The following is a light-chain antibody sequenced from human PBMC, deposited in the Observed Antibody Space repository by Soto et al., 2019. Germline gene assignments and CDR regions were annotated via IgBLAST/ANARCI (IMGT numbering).Light chain of an antibody. V-gene: IGKV3-20*01. CDR3: QHYGNSRA. J-gene: IGKJ1*01. Sequence: EIVLTQSPGTLSSSPGERGTLSCRASQSVSSNYLAWYQLKPGQAPRLLIYGASSRATGIPDRFSGSGSGTDFTLTISRLEPEDFAVYYCQHYGNSRAFGQGTKVEIK. CDR1: QSVSSNY. CDR2: GAS.